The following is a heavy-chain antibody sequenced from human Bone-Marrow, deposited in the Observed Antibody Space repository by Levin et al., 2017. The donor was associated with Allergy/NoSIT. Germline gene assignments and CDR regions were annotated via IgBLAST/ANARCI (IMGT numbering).Heavy chain of an antibody. CDR2: LWYDGSYQ. CDR1: GFNFRSFG. D-gene: IGHD2-15*01. CDR3: AKSLGGGNPPAGFDN. J-gene: IGHJ4*02. Sequence: PGGSLRLSCTASGFNFRSFGMYWVRQAPGKGLEWVAGLWYDGSYQYYGDSVRGRFTISRDNLKNTLYLQLNNLRAEDTAVYYCAKSLGGGNPPAGFDNWGQGALVTVSS. V-gene: IGHV3-33*06.